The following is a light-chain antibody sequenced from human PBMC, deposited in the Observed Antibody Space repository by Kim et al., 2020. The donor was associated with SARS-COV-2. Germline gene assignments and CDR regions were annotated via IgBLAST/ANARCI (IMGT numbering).Light chain of an antibody. V-gene: IGKV3-20*01. CDR1: QSLSSRS. CDR3: QQHETSPPT. CDR2: DAS. Sequence: EIVLTQSPGTLSRSPGESATLSCRASQSLSSRSLAWYQQKPGQAPRLLIFDASYRATGIPDRFSGSGSETDFTLTISRLEPDDFALYYCQQHETSPPTFGRGTKVDIK. J-gene: IGKJ1*01.